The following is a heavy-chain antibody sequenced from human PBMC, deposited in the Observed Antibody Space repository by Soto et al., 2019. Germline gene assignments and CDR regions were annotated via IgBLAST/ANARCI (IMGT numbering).Heavy chain of an antibody. CDR3: AKDLGGYSGYAFDY. Sequence: EVQMLESGGGLVQPGGSLRLSCAASGFTFSSYAMSWVRQAPGKGLEWVSAISASGGSTYYADSVKGRFTISRDNSKNTLYLQMNSLRAEDTAVYYCAKDLGGYSGYAFDYWGQGTLVTVSS. J-gene: IGHJ4*02. D-gene: IGHD5-12*01. V-gene: IGHV3-23*01. CDR1: GFTFSSYA. CDR2: ISASGGST.